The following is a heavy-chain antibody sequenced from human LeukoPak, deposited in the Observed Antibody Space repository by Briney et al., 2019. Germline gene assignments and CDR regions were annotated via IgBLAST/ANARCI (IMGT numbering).Heavy chain of an antibody. CDR1: GGSISSYY. CDR3: ARNKFGNSGYDYYYYGMDV. Sequence: PSETLSLTCTVSGGSISSYYWSWIRQPPGKGLEWTGYIYYSGSTNYNPSLKSRVTISVDTSKNQFSLKLSSVTAADTAVYYCARNKFGNSGYDYYYYGMDVWGQGTTVTVSS. CDR2: IYYSGST. V-gene: IGHV4-59*01. J-gene: IGHJ6*02. D-gene: IGHD5-12*01.